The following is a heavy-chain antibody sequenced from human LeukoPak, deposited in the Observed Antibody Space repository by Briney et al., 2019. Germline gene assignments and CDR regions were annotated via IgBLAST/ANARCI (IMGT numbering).Heavy chain of an antibody. J-gene: IGHJ5*02. CDR2: ISYSGTN. V-gene: IGHV4-39*01. Sequence: PSETLSLTCTVSGGSVSSSTYYWGWIRQPPGKGLEWLGSISYSGTNYNNPSLKSRVSISIDTSKNQFSVKLTSVSAADTAMYYCASLGTLRSWGQGTLVTVSS. D-gene: IGHD7-27*01. CDR1: GGSVSSSTYY. CDR3: ASLGTLRS.